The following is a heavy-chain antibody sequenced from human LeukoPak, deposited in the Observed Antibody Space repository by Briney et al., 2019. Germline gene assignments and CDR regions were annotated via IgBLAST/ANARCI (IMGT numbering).Heavy chain of an antibody. CDR1: GGSFSGYY. D-gene: IGHD2-2*01. CDR2: INHSGST. J-gene: IGHJ6*02. V-gene: IGHV4-34*01. CDR3: ARVVPAGYYGMDV. Sequence: KASETLSLTCAVYGGSFSGYYWSWIRQSPGKGLEWIGEINHSGSTNYNPSLKSRVTISVDTSKNQFSLKLSSVTAADTAVYYCARVVPAGYYGMDVWGQGTTVTVSS.